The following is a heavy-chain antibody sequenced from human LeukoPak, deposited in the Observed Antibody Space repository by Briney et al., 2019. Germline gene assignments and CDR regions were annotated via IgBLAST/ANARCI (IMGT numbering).Heavy chain of an antibody. CDR2: INAGNGNT. V-gene: IGHV1-3*01. CDR3: ARDVDGDCGGYYFDY. J-gene: IGHJ4*02. Sequence: ASVKVSCKASGYTFTSYAMHWVRQAPGQRLEWMGWINAGNGNTKYSQKFQGRVTITRDTSANTAYMELSSLRSEDTAVYYCARDVDGDCGGYYFDYWGQGTLVTVSS. D-gene: IGHD2-21*02. CDR1: GYTFTSYA.